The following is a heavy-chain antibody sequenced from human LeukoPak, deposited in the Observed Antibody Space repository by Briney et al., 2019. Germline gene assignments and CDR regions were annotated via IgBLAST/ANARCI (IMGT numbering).Heavy chain of an antibody. D-gene: IGHD3-10*01. Sequence: PGGSLRLSCAASGFTFSRYWMNWVRQAQGKGLEWVANIKRDGNEKNYVDSVKGRFSISRDNAKNSLYLQMDSLRAEDTAVYYCAKEGAYPIITYDSWGQGALVTVSS. CDR2: IKRDGNEK. J-gene: IGHJ5*01. V-gene: IGHV3-7*01. CDR1: GFTFSRYW. CDR3: AKEGAYPIITYDS.